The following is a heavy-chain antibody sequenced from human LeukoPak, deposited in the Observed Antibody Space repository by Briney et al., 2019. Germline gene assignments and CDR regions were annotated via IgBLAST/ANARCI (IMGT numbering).Heavy chain of an antibody. CDR2: ISGSGGST. CDR1: GFTFSSYA. V-gene: IGHV3-23*01. D-gene: IGHD2-2*01. Sequence: GGPLRLSCAASGFTFSSYAMSWVRQAPGKGLEWVSAISGSGGSTYYADSVKGRFTISRDNSKNTLYLQMNSLGAEDTAVYYCASRGFVVVARVDYWGQGTLVTVSS. J-gene: IGHJ4*02. CDR3: ASRGFVVVARVDY.